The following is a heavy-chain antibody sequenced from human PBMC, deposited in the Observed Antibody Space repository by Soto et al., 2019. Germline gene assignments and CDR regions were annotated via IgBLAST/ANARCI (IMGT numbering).Heavy chain of an antibody. J-gene: IGHJ6*02. CDR2: IIPIFGTA. V-gene: IGHV1-69*01. Sequence: QVQLVQSGAEVKKPGSSVKVSCKASGGTFSSYAISWVRQAPGQGLEWMGGIIPIFGTANYAQKFQGRVTITADESTSTAYMELSSLSSEDTAVYYCERPIAVAGNYYYYGMDVWGQGTTVTVSS. D-gene: IGHD6-19*01. CDR1: GGTFSSYA. CDR3: ERPIAVAGNYYYYGMDV.